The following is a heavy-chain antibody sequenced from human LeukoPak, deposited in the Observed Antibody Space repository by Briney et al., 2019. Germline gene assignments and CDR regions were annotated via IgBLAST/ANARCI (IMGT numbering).Heavy chain of an antibody. CDR3: ARDPGGSLGKAFDI. D-gene: IGHD1-26*01. CDR1: GFTFSSYA. J-gene: IGHJ3*02. Sequence: PGGSLRLSCAASGFTFSSYAMHWVRQAPGKGLEWVAVISYDGSNKYYADSVKGRFTISRDNSKNTLYLQMNSLRAEDTAVYYCARDPGGSLGKAFDIWGQGTMVTVSS. CDR2: ISYDGSNK. V-gene: IGHV3-30*04.